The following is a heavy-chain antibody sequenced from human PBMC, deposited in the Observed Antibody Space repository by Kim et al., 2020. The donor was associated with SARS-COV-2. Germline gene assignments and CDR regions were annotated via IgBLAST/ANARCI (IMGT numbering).Heavy chain of an antibody. CDR1: GFTFSSYA. V-gene: IGHV3-23*01. J-gene: IGHJ1*01. CDR2: ISGSGGST. D-gene: IGHD3-22*01. Sequence: GGSLRLSCAASGFTFSSYAMSWVRQAPGKGLEWVSAISGSGGSTYYADSVKGRFTISRDNSKNTLYLQMNSLRAEDTAVYYCAKVPAYYYDSSGYQYFQHWGQGTLVTVSS. CDR3: AKVPAYYYDSSGYQYFQH.